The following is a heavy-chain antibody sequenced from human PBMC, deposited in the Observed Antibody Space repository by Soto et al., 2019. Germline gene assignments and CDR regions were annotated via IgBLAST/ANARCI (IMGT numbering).Heavy chain of an antibody. Sequence: PSETLSLSCAVYGGSFSCYCLSGIRQPPGKGLEWIGEINHSGSTNYNPSLESRVTISVDTSKNQFSLKLSSVTAADTAVYYCARAAGRDYYYYGMDVWGQGTTVTVSS. V-gene: IGHV4-34*01. CDR3: ARAAGRDYYYYGMDV. CDR1: GGSFSCYC. D-gene: IGHD6-13*01. J-gene: IGHJ6*02. CDR2: INHSGST.